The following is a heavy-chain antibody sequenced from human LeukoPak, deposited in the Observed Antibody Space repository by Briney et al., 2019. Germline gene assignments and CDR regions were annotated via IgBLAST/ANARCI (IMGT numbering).Heavy chain of an antibody. CDR3: ARGPQWLVRRRAFDI. CDR1: GGSFGGYF. Sequence: SETLSLTCAVYGGSFGGYFWNWIRQPPGKGLEWIGEIYHSGSTNYNPSLKSRVTISVDKSKNQFSLKLSSVTAADTAVYYCARGPQWLVRRRAFDIWGQGTMVTVSS. D-gene: IGHD6-19*01. J-gene: IGHJ3*02. V-gene: IGHV4-34*01. CDR2: IYHSGST.